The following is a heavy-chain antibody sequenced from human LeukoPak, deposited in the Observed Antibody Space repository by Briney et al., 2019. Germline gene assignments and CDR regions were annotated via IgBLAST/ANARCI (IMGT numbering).Heavy chain of an antibody. V-gene: IGHV4-39*07. J-gene: IGHJ4*02. CDR2: IYYDGTT. CDR3: ARSRTSKGWGLLPEYYFDY. Sequence: SETLSLTCSVSGGSISSSRYYWGWIRQPPGKGLEWIGSIYYDGTTYYNPSLKSRVSMSVDTSKNQFSLKLPSVTAADTAVYYCARSRTSKGWGLLPEYYFDYWGQGTLVTVSS. CDR1: GGSISSSRYY. D-gene: IGHD3-22*01.